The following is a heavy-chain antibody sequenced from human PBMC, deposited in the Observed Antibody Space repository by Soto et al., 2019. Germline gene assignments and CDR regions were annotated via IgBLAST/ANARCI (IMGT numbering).Heavy chain of an antibody. Sequence: QVQLQESGPGLVKPSQSLSLTCTVSGGSITSDDYYWSWIRQPPGRGLEWIGYIFYRGSTHYNPSLKSRFIISLDTSKKQVSLKLSSVTAADTAVYYCASANCGGDCSYRHDRYYFESWGQGTLGTVSS. J-gene: IGHJ4*02. V-gene: IGHV4-30-4*01. CDR3: ASANCGGDCSYRHDRYYFES. CDR1: GGSITSDDYY. D-gene: IGHD2-21*02. CDR2: IFYRGST.